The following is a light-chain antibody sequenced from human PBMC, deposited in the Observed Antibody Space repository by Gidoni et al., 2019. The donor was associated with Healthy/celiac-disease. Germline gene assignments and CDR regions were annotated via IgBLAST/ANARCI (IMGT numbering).Light chain of an antibody. V-gene: IGKV1-39*01. CDR1: QSISSY. CDR3: QPSYSTPIT. CDR2: AAS. J-gene: IGKJ5*01. Sequence: DIQMTQSPSSLSASVGDRVTITCRASQSISSYLNWYQQKPGKAPKLLIYAASSLQSGVPSRFSGSGSGTDFTLTISSLQPEDFATYYCQPSYSTPITFGQXTRLEIK.